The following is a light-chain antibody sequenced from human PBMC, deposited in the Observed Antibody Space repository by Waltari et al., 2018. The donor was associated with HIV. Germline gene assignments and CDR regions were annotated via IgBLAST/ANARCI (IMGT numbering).Light chain of an antibody. V-gene: IGLV1-40*01. CDR2: DSR. CDR1: SSNIRAGQD. J-gene: IGLJ3*02. CDR3: QSYDNNLSVWM. Sequence: QSVLTQPPSISGAPGQRVTIPCTGSSSNIRAGQDVQQYQQLPGKAPKLLIYDSRDRPSGVRDRFSGSKSGTSASLAITGLQAEDEADYYCQSYDNNLSVWMFGGGTKLTVL.